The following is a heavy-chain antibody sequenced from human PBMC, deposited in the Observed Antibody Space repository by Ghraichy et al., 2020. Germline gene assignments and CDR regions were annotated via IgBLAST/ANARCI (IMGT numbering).Heavy chain of an antibody. V-gene: IGHV3-7*03. D-gene: IGHD3-10*01. CDR3: ARDPARVVIILYYYGMVV. J-gene: IGHJ6*02. CDR2: IKQDGSEK. Sequence: GGSLRLSCAASGFTFSSYWMSWVRQAPGKGLEWVANIKQDGSEKYYVDSVKGRFTISRDNAKNSLYLQMNSLRAEDTAVYYCARDPARVVIILYYYGMVVWGQGTTVTLSS. CDR1: GFTFSSYW.